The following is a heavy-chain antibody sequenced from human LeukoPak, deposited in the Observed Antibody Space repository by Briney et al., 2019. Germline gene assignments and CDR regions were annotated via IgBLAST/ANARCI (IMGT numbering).Heavy chain of an antibody. CDR2: IRVIDDST. D-gene: IGHD2-15*01. CDR1: GFTFSSYA. J-gene: IGHJ4*02. Sequence: GGSLTLSCAASGFTFSSYAMSWVRQATRRGVEGVTGIRVIDDSTYYADAVKGRFMISRDNSKNAMYLQMSSLRAGDTAVYYCGNSYVAVDNWGQGTLVTVSS. CDR3: GNSYVAVDN. V-gene: IGHV3-23*01.